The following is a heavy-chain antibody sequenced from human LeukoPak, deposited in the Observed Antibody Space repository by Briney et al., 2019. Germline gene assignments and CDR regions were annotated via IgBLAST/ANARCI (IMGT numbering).Heavy chain of an antibody. Sequence: GSSVKVSCKASGGTFSSYAISWVRQAPGQGLEWMGGIIPIFGTANYAQKFQGRVTITADESTSTAYMELSSLRSEDTAVYYCAREGFWSGYYSTPEPFGNWGQGTLVTVSS. CDR1: GGTFSSYA. CDR2: IIPIFGTA. J-gene: IGHJ4*02. D-gene: IGHD3-3*01. V-gene: IGHV1-69*01. CDR3: AREGFWSGYYSTPEPFGN.